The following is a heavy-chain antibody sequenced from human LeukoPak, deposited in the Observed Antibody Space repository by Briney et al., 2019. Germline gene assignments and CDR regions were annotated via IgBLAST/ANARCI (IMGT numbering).Heavy chain of an antibody. D-gene: IGHD3-3*01. J-gene: IGHJ4*02. CDR3: AGHFGAWHYFDY. CDR2: INPNSGGT. Sequence: ASVKVSCKASGYTFTGYYMHWVRQAPGQGLEWMGWINPNSGGTNYAQKFQGRVTMTRDTSISTAYMELSRLRSDDTAVYYCAGHFGAWHYFDYWGQGTLVTVSS. CDR1: GYTFTGYY. V-gene: IGHV1-2*02.